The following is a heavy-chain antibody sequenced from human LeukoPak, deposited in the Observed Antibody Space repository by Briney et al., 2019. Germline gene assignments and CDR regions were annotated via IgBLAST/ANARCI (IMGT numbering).Heavy chain of an antibody. D-gene: IGHD2-2*01. CDR1: GGTFSSYA. CDR2: IIPIFGAA. J-gene: IGHJ3*02. Sequence: SVKVSCKASGGTFSSYAISWVRQAPGHGLEWMGGIIPIFGAANYAQKFQGRVTITTDESTSTAYMELSSLRSEDTAVYYCASRHIVVVPAAIPDAFDIWGQGTMVTVFS. V-gene: IGHV1-69*05. CDR3: ASRHIVVVPAAIPDAFDI.